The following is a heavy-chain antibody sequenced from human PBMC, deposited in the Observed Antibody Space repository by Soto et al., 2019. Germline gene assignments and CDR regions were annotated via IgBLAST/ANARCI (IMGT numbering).Heavy chain of an antibody. CDR2: INHSGST. CDR3: ACKIYGDYWWFDP. CDR1: GGSFSGYY. D-gene: IGHD4-17*01. J-gene: IGHJ5*02. Sequence: SETLSLTCAVYGGSFSGYYWSWIRQPPGKGLEWIGEINHSGSTNYNPSLKSRVTISVDTSKNQFSLKLSSVTAADTAVYYCACKIYGDYWWFDPWGQGTLVTVSS. V-gene: IGHV4-34*01.